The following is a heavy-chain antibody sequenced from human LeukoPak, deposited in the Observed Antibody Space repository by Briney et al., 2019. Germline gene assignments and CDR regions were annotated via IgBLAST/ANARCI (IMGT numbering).Heavy chain of an antibody. D-gene: IGHD3-22*01. CDR3: ARARWQSYYYDSRAFDI. CDR2: MNPNSGNT. V-gene: IGHV1-8*01. Sequence: ASVKVSCKASGYTFTSYDINWVRQATGQGLEWMGWMNPNSGNTGYAQKFQGRVTMTRNTSISTAYMELSSLRSEDTAVYYCARARWQSYYYDSRAFDIWAKGQWSPSLQ. J-gene: IGHJ3*02. CDR1: GYTFTSYD.